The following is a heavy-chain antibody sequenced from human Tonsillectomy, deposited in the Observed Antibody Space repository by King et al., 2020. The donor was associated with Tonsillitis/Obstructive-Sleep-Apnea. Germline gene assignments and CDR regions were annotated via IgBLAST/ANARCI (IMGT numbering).Heavy chain of an antibody. CDR2: IWSDGSDK. J-gene: IGHJ4*02. CDR3: AGECQREYCGGGSCYV. Sequence: VQLVESGGGVVQPGRSLRLSCAASGFPFRSYAMHWVRQAPGKGLEWLAVIWSDGSDKYYADSVKGRFAISRDNSKNTLYLQMNSLRVEDTAVYYCAGECQREYCGGGSCYVWGQGTLVTVSS. D-gene: IGHD2-15*01. CDR1: GFPFRSYA. V-gene: IGHV3-33*01.